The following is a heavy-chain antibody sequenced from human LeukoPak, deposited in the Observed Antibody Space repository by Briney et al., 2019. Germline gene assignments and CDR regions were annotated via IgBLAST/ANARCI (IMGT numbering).Heavy chain of an antibody. J-gene: IGHJ4*02. D-gene: IGHD2-2*01. V-gene: IGHV3-30-3*01. Sequence: GGSLRLSCAASGFTFSSYAMHWVRQAPGKGLEWVAVISYDGSNKYYADSVKGRFTISRGNSKNTLYLQMNSLRAEDTAVYYCAIDCSSTSCYNWGQGTLVTVSS. CDR3: AIDCSSTSCYN. CDR2: ISYDGSNK. CDR1: GFTFSSYA.